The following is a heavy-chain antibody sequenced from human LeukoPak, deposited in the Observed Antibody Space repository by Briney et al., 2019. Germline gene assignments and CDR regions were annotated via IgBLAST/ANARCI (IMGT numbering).Heavy chain of an antibody. D-gene: IGHD4-23*01. J-gene: IGHJ4*02. V-gene: IGHV3-9*01. CDR3: ARVAYGGNSDC. CDR2: ISWNSGSI. CDR1: GFTFDDYA. Sequence: PGRSLRLSCAASGFTFDDYAMHWVRQAPGKGLEWVSGISWNSGSIGYADSVKGRFTISRDNAKNSLYLQINSLRAEDTAVYYCARVAYGGNSDCWGQGTLVTVSS.